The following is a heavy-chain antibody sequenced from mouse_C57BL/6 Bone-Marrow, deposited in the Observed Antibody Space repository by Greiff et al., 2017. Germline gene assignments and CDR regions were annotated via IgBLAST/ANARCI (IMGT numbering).Heavy chain of an antibody. V-gene: IGHV3-6*01. CDR2: ISYDGRN. J-gene: IGHJ2*01. CDR3: ARDSHKTVFDY. D-gene: IGHD6-1*01. Sequence: EVKLQESGPGLVKPSQSLSLTCSVTGYSIPSGYYWNWIRQFPGNKLEWMGYISYDGRNNYNPSLKNRISITRDTSKNPFFLKLNSVTTEDTATYYCARDSHKTVFDYWGQGTTLTVSS. CDR1: GYSIPSGYY.